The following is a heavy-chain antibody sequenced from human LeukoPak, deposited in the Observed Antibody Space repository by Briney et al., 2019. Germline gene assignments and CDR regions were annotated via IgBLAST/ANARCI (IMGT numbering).Heavy chain of an antibody. CDR1: GYTFTSYY. CDR2: INSDSGGT. CDR3: ATVTVGTTNDY. J-gene: IGHJ4*02. Sequence: ASVKVSCKASGYTFTSYYIYWVRQAPGQGLEWMGWINSDSGGTNYAQKFQGRVTMTRDTSIGTASMELSRLRSDDTAMYYCATVTVGTTNDYWGQGTLVTVSS. D-gene: IGHD1-26*01. V-gene: IGHV1-2*02.